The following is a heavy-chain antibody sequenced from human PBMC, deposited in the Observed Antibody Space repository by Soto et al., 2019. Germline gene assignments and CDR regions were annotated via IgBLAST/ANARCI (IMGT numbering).Heavy chain of an antibody. J-gene: IGHJ4*02. D-gene: IGHD2-15*01. CDR1: GITVSSSY. CDR3: AQVGLPGRHYFEY. V-gene: IGHV3-66*01. CDR2: LYSSGAT. Sequence: PGGSLRLSCAASGITVSSSYMSWARQAPGKGLEWVSVLYSSGATNYADSVKDRFTFSRDDSKNTLYLQMNSLRAEDTAVYYCAQVGLPGRHYFEYWGQGTLVTVSS.